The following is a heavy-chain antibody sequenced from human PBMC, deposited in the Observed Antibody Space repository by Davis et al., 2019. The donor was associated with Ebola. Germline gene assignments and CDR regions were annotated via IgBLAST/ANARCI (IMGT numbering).Heavy chain of an antibody. CDR3: VRDGVVILTAFYGDVY. J-gene: IGHJ4*02. CDR1: GFNFRTYS. Sequence: SLKISCVASGFNFRTYSMHWVRQAPGKGLEWVASISYDGNKEYYADSGRGRFTISRDSSKNTVYLQMDSLRIDDTAVYFCVRDGVVILTAFYGDVYWGQGTLVTVSS. CDR2: ISYDGNKE. D-gene: IGHD2-21*01. V-gene: IGHV3-30-3*01.